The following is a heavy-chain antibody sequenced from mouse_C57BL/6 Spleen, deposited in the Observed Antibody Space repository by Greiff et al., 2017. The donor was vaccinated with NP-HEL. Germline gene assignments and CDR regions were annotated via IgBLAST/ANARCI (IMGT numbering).Heavy chain of an antibody. CDR3: ARGVLDYAMDY. CDR1: GYTFTDYY. Sequence: VKLMESGAELVRPGASVKLSCKASGYTFTDYYINWVKQRPGQGLEWIARIYPGSGNTYYNEKFKGKATLTAEKSSSTAYMQLSSLTSEDSAVYFCARGVLDYAMDYWGQGTSVTVSS. D-gene: IGHD1-1*01. V-gene: IGHV1-76*01. CDR2: IYPGSGNT. J-gene: IGHJ4*01.